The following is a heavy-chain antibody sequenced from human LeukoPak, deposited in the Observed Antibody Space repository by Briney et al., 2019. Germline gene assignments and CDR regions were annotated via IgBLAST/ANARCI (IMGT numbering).Heavy chain of an antibody. CDR2: INHSGST. D-gene: IGHD3-22*01. V-gene: IGHV4-34*01. CDR1: GGSFTDYF. CDR3: ARFTPDYYDSSGYYFDY. J-gene: IGHJ4*02. Sequence: SETLSLTCDVFGGSFTDYFWTWIRQHPGKGLEWIGEINHSGSTNYNPSLKSRVTISVDTSKNQFSLKLSSVTAADTAVYYCARFTPDYYDSSGYYFDYWGQGTLVTVSS.